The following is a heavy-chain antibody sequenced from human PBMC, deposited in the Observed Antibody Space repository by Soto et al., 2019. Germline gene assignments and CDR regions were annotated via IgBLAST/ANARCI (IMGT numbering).Heavy chain of an antibody. CDR3: GKGRSYYYYYGVDV. J-gene: IGHJ6*04. D-gene: IGHD1-26*01. Sequence: EVHLLESGGALVQPGGSLRLSCAASGFTFSSCAMGWVRQAPGKGLEWVSAIIDSGGSTYYADAVKGRFTISRDNSKSTLYLQMNSLRAEDRAVYYCGKGRSYYYYYGVDVWGAGTTVTVSS. V-gene: IGHV3-23*01. CDR2: IIDSGGST. CDR1: GFTFSSCA.